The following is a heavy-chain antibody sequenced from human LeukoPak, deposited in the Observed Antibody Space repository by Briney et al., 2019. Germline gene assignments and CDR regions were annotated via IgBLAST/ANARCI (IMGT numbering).Heavy chain of an antibody. Sequence: SETLSLTCTVSGGSISSYYWSWIRQPPGKGLEWIGYIYYSGSTNYYPSLKSRVTISVDTSKNQFSLKLSSVTAADTAVYYCAGLPITMVRGLVRSYFDYWGQGTLVSV. J-gene: IGHJ4*02. CDR3: AGLPITMVRGLVRSYFDY. D-gene: IGHD3-10*01. V-gene: IGHV4-59*01. CDR2: IYYSGST. CDR1: GGSISSYY.